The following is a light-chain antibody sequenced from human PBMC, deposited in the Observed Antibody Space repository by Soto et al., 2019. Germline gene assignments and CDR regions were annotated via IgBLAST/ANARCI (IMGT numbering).Light chain of an antibody. Sequence: SALTQPPSVSGAPGQRVTISCTGSSSNIGAGYDVHWYQQLPGTAPKLLIYGNSNRPSGVPDRFSGSKSGTSASLAITGLQAEDEADYYCQSYDSSLSGCVFGTGTKVTV. V-gene: IGLV1-40*01. CDR2: GNS. J-gene: IGLJ1*01. CDR3: QSYDSSLSGCV. CDR1: SSNIGAGYD.